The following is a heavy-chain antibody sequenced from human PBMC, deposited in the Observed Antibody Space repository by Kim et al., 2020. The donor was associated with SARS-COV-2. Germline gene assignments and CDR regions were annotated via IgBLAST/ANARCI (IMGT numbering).Heavy chain of an antibody. V-gene: IGHV4-39*01. CDR1: GGSISSSSYY. Sequence: SETLSLTCTVSGGSISSSSYYWGWIRQPPGKGLEWIGSIYYSGSTYYNPSLKSRVTISVDTSKNQFSLKLSSVTAADTAVYYCARQVREQWLVLDYWGQG. D-gene: IGHD6-19*01. CDR3: ARQVREQWLVLDY. CDR2: IYYSGST. J-gene: IGHJ4*02.